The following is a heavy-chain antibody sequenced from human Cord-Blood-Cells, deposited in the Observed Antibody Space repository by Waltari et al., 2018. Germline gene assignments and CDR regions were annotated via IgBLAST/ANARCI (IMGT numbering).Heavy chain of an antibody. J-gene: IGHJ5*02. D-gene: IGHD1-26*01. Sequence: QVQLVQSGAEVKKPGSSVKVSCKASGGTFSSYAISWVRQAPGQGIEWMGGLNPLCGTANGAQSVQGRVAITADESTSTVYMGLSSRRSEGTAVYYCARGGSGSLGNWFDPWGQGTLVTVSS. CDR1: GGTFSSYA. CDR3: ARGGSGSLGNWFDP. V-gene: IGHV1-69*01. CDR2: LNPLCGTA.